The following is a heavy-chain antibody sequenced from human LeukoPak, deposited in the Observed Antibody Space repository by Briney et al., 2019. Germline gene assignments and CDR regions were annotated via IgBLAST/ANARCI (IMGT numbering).Heavy chain of an antibody. CDR2: IYHSGST. CDR3: ASYGPPTLGRAFDI. D-gene: IGHD4-17*01. CDR1: GGSISSGGYS. J-gene: IGHJ3*02. Sequence: PSETLSLTCAVSGGSISSGGYSWSWLRPPPGKGLEWIGYIYHSGSTYYNPSLKSRVTISVDRSKNQFSLKLSSVTAADTAVYYCASYGPPTLGRAFDIWGQGTMVTVSS. V-gene: IGHV4-30-2*01.